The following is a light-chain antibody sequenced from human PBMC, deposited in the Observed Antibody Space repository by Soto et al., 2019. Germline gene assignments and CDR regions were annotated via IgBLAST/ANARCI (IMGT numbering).Light chain of an antibody. Sequence: DIQMTQSPSSVSASIGDTVTITCRASQDISTLLAWYQQKPGKAPKLLIYGASTLESGVPSRFSGRGSGTDFTLTIRSLQPDDCATYFCQQADSFPLTFGGGTKVEIK. V-gene: IGKV1D-12*01. J-gene: IGKJ4*01. CDR3: QQADSFPLT. CDR2: GAS. CDR1: QDISTL.